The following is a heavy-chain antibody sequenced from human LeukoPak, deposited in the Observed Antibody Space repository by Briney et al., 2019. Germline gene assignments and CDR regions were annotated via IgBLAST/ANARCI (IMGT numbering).Heavy chain of an antibody. V-gene: IGHV3-23*01. CDR3: AKAARTTVTYSFDS. Sequence: GGSLRLSCAVSGFTFRNYARVWVRKAQGKGLNWVSFISAGGGVTSNADSVKGRFTISRDNSKNTLYLQMNSLRAEDTAMYYCAKAARTTVTYSFDSWGQGTLVTVSS. D-gene: IGHD4-17*01. CDR1: GFTFRNYA. CDR2: ISAGGGVT. J-gene: IGHJ4*02.